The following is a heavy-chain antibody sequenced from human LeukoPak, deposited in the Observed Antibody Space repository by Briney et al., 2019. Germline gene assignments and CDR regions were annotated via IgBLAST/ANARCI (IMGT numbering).Heavy chain of an antibody. Sequence: GASVKVSCKASGYTFTSYDVNWVRQAPGQGLEWMGWINPNSGGTNYAQKFQGRVTMTRDTSISTAYMELSRLRSDDTAVYYCARIGIFSGFGEFTFDYWGQGTLVTVSS. CDR1: GYTFTSYD. CDR2: INPNSGGT. CDR3: ARIGIFSGFGEFTFDY. D-gene: IGHD3-10*01. J-gene: IGHJ4*02. V-gene: IGHV1-2*02.